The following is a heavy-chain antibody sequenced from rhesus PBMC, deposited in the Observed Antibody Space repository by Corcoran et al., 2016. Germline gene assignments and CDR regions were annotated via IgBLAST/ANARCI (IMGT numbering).Heavy chain of an antibody. D-gene: IGHD2-27*01. Sequence: QVQLQESAPGLVKPSVTLHLTCACSGGSISSSNWRRWIRQPPGKGMEWLGNIGGSSGSTYYNPSLKSRVTISKDTSKNQFSLKLSSVTAADTAVYYCARQILLWNWYFDLWGPGTPITISS. CDR3: ARQILLWNWYFDL. CDR1: GGSISSSNW. V-gene: IGHV4-65*02. CDR2: IGGSSGST. J-gene: IGHJ2*01.